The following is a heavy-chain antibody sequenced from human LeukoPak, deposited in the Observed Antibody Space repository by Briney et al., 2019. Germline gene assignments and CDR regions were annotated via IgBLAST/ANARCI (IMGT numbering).Heavy chain of an antibody. CDR2: IYYSGST. V-gene: IGHV4-59*06. D-gene: IGHD4-17*01. Sequence: PSETLSLTCTVSGGSISSYYWSWIRQHPGKGLEWIGYIYYSGSTYYNPSLKSRVTISVDTSKNQFSLKLSSVTAADTAVYYCARDKEGDYGSSHFDYWGQGTLVTVSS. CDR3: ARDKEGDYGSSHFDY. CDR1: GGSISSYY. J-gene: IGHJ4*02.